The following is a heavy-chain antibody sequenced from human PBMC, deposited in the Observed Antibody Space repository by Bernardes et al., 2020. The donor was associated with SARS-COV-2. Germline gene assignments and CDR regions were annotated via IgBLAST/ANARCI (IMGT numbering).Heavy chain of an antibody. CDR3: ARMPYYYDSSGPLGGMDV. J-gene: IGHJ6*02. CDR1: GYTFTGYY. D-gene: IGHD3-22*01. Sequence: ASAKVSCKASGYTFTGYYMHWVRQAPGQGLEWMGWINPNSGGTNYAQKFQGRVTMTRDTSISTAYMELSRLRSDDTAVYYCARMPYYYDSSGPLGGMDVWGQGTTVTVSS. CDR2: INPNSGGT. V-gene: IGHV1-2*02.